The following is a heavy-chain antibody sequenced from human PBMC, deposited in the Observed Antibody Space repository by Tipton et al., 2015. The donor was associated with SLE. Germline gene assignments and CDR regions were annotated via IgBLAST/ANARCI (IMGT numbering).Heavy chain of an antibody. J-gene: IGHJ4*02. Sequence: LRLSCTVSGGSISSYYWSWIRQPPGKGLEWIGYIDYSGKTKYNPSPKSRVTISVDTSKHQFSLKLSSVTAADTAVYYCARQGSGGWWDYWGQGTLVTVSS. D-gene: IGHD2-15*01. V-gene: IGHV4-59*08. CDR3: ARQGSGGWWDY. CDR1: GGSISSYY. CDR2: IDYSGKT.